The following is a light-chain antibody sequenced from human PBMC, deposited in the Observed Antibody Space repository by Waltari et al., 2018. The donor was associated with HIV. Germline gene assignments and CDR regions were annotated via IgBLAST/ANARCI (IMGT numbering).Light chain of an antibody. J-gene: IGLJ2*01. V-gene: IGLV2-11*01. Sequence: QSALTQPRSVYGSPGQSVTISCTGTNRDVGGYWYVSWYQQQPGKAPKLMIYGVNKLPSGVPDLFSGSTSDNTASLTISGLQAEDDGDYFCCSYGPSATPVIFGGGTILTVL. CDR3: CSYGPSATPVI. CDR2: GVN. CDR1: NRDVGGYWY.